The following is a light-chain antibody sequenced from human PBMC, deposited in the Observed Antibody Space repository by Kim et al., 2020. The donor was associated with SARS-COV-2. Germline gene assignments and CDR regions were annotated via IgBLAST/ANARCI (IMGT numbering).Light chain of an antibody. Sequence: EIVMTQSPATLSVSPGERATLSCRASQSVSSNLAWYQQKPGQAPRLLMYGASIRATGFPARFSGSGSGTEFTLTISSLQSEDFAVYYCQHHGTFGQGTKVDIK. CDR2: GAS. J-gene: IGKJ1*01. CDR3: QHHGT. CDR1: QSVSSN. V-gene: IGKV3-15*01.